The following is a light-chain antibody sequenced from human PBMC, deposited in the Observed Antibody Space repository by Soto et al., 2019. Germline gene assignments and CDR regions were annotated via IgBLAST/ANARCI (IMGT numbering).Light chain of an antibody. V-gene: IGKV1-5*03. CDR2: NAS. CDR1: QSISSW. CDR3: QQYNSYPS. J-gene: IGKJ4*01. Sequence: DIQMTQSPSTLSASVGDRVTITCRASQSISSWLAWYQQKPGKAPTLLIYNASSLESGVPSRFSGSGSGTEFTLTISSLQPDDFATYYCQQYNSYPSFGGGTKVEIK.